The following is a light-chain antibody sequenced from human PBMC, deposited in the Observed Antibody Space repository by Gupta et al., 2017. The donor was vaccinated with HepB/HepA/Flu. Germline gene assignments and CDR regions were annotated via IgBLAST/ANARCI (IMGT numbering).Light chain of an antibody. V-gene: IGLV2-14*01. Sequence: QSALTQPPPVSGSPGQSITVSCTGSSGDIGRYNYVSWYQQYPGKAPKLILSEVSNRPSGVSDRFSGSKSGNTASLTISGLQAEDEADYYCCSHAATNFFGSGTHVTVL. CDR1: SGDIGRYNY. CDR3: CSHAATNF. J-gene: IGLJ1*01. CDR2: EVS.